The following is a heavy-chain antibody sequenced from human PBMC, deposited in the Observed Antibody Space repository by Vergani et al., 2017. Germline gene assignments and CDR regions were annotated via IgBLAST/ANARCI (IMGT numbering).Heavy chain of an antibody. D-gene: IGHD3-22*01. CDR1: GGSISYGAFY. J-gene: IGHJ5*02. CDR3: ARCLRDEGMIYGGTVENWFDP. V-gene: IGHV4-39*01. Sequence: QLQLQESGPGLVKTSETLSLTCTVSGGSISYGAFYWGWIRQSPGKGLGWIGSIYYSENKFYNPSLESRVTLSIDTTKNQFSLKLKSVTAADTAVYYCARCLRDEGMIYGGTVENWFDPWGQGTLVTVSS. CDR2: IYYSENK.